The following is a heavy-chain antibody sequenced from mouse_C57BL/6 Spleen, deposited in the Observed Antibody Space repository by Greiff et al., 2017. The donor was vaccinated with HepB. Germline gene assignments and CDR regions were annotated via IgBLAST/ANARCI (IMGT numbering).Heavy chain of an antibody. Sequence: QVQLQQSGPELVKPGASVKISCKASGYAFSSSWMNWVKQRPGKGLEWIGRIYPGDGDTNYNGKFKGKATLTADKSSSTAYMQLSSLTSEDSAVYFCAREAGEELAYWGQGTLVTVSA. CDR3: AREAGEELAY. J-gene: IGHJ3*01. CDR1: GYAFSSSW. CDR2: IYPGDGDT. V-gene: IGHV1-82*01.